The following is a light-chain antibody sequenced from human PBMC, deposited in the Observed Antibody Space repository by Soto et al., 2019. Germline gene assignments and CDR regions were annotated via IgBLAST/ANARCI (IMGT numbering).Light chain of an antibody. CDR1: QSISSW. CDR3: QQYNSYSPPWT. CDR2: KAS. J-gene: IGKJ1*01. V-gene: IGKV1-5*03. Sequence: DIQMTQSPSTLSASVGDRVTITCRASQSISSWLAWYQQKPGKAPKLLIYKASSLESGVPARFSGSGSVTEFTLTISSLQPDDFATYYCQQYNSYSPPWTFGQVTKVEI.